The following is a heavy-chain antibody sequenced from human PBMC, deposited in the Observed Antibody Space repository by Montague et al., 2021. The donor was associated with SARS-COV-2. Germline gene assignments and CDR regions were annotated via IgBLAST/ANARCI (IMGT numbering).Heavy chain of an antibody. CDR3: ARGLYNWNYEHWFDT. CDR1: GGSISTYY. CDR2: IYYSGST. Sequence: SETLSLTCTVSGGSISTYYWSWIRQPPGKGLEWIGYIYYSGSTNYSPSLKSRVTISVDTSKNQFSLKLHSVTAADTAVYFCARGLYNWNYEHWFDTWGQGTLVTVSS. J-gene: IGHJ5*02. D-gene: IGHD1-7*01. V-gene: IGHV4-59*08.